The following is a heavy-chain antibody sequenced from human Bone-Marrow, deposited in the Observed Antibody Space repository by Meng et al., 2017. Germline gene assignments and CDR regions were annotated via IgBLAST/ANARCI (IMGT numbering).Heavy chain of an antibody. CDR2: ISSSSSYI. Sequence: GESLKISCAASGFTFSSYSMNWVRQAPGKGLEWVSSISSSSSYIYYADSVKGRFTISRDNAKNPLYLQMNSLRAEDTAVYYCARAFATAAGYYYYGMDVWGQGTTVTVSS. D-gene: IGHD6-13*01. CDR3: ARAFATAAGYYYYGMDV. V-gene: IGHV3-21*01. CDR1: GFTFSSYS. J-gene: IGHJ6*02.